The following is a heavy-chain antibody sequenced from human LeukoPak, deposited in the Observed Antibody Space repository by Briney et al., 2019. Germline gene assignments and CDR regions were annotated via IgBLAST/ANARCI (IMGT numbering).Heavy chain of an antibody. V-gene: IGHV4-59*12. CDR2: IYYSGST. Sequence: SETLSLTCTVSGGSISSYYWSWIRHPPGKGLEWIGYIYYSGSTYYNPSLRSRVTISLDTSRNQFSLKLNSVTAADTAVYYCAKSNGYALIDIWGQGTMVTVSS. CDR1: GGSISSYY. J-gene: IGHJ3*02. CDR3: AKSNGYALIDI. D-gene: IGHD3-16*01.